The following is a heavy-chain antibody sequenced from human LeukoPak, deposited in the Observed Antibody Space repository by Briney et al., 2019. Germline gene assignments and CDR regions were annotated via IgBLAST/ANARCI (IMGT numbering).Heavy chain of an antibody. Sequence: GGSLRLSCAASGFTFSSYSMNWVRQAPGKGLEYVSAISSNGGSTYYANSVKGRFTISRDNSKNTLYLQMGSLRAEDMALYYCARDTYYGSGSYYPFDFWGQGTLVTVSS. D-gene: IGHD3-10*01. CDR1: GFTFSSYS. J-gene: IGHJ4*02. CDR3: ARDTYYGSGSYYPFDF. CDR2: ISSNGGST. V-gene: IGHV3-64*01.